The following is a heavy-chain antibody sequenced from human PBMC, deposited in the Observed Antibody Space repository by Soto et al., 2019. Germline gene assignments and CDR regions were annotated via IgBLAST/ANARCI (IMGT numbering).Heavy chain of an antibody. CDR2: IYYSGST. D-gene: IGHD3-3*01. V-gene: IGHV4-39*01. J-gene: IGHJ4*02. CDR3: ASRGYDFWSGYLDY. Sequence: ETLSLTCTVSGGSISSSSYYWGWIRQPPGKGLEWIGSIYYSGSTYYNPSLKSRVTISVDTSKNQFSLKLSSVTAADTAVYYCASRGYDFWSGYLDYWGQGTLVTVSS. CDR1: GGSISSSSYY.